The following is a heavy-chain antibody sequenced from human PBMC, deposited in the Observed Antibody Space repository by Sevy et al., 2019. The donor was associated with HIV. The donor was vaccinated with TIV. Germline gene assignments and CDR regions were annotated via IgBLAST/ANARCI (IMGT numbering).Heavy chain of an antibody. D-gene: IGHD2-2*02. Sequence: VGSLRLSCAASGFTFSGNWMSWVRQAPGKGLEWVADIKEDGSEKYYVDSVKGRFTISRDNAKKSLYLQMNNLRAEDTAVYYCARDAGYCSSTSCYRGDYFDYWGQGTLVTVSS. CDR1: GFTFSGNW. CDR2: IKEDGSEK. J-gene: IGHJ4*02. V-gene: IGHV3-7*01. CDR3: ARDAGYCSSTSCYRGDYFDY.